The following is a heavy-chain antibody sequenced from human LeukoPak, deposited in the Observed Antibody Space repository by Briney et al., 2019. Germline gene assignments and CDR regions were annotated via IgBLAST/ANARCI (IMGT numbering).Heavy chain of an antibody. D-gene: IGHD1-26*01. J-gene: IGHJ4*02. CDR3: ARGVIVAATHFDN. CDR1: GGSFSRHA. CDR2: IIPLFGTT. Sequence: GASVKVSCKASGGSFSRHAVSWVRQAPGQGLEWMGEIIPLFGTTHYTQKFQGRVTITTDESTSTGYVELSSLRSEDTAVYYCARGVIVAATHFDNWGQGTLVTVSS. V-gene: IGHV1-69*05.